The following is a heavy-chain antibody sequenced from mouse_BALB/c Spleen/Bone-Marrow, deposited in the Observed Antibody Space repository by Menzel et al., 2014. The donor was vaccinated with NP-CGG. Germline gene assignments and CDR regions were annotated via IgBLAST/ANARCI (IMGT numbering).Heavy chain of an antibody. V-gene: IGHV1-69*01. CDR1: GYTFNDYW. J-gene: IGHJ1*01. D-gene: IGHD1-2*01. CDR3: ARRYAHSWYFDV. CDR2: IDTSDSYT. Sequence: VQMEQYGDELVMTGDSVKMSCKASGYTFNDYWMHWVKQRPGQGLEWIGAIDTSDSYTTYNQNSKDKATLTVDESSSTAYMQFSSLTSEDSAVYYCARRYAHSWYFDVWGAGTTVTASS.